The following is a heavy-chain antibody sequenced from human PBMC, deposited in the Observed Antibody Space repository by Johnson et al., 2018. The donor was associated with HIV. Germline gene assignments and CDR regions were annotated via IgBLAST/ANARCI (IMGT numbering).Heavy chain of an antibody. J-gene: IGHJ3*02. CDR1: GFTFSNAW. Sequence: VQLVESGGGLVKPGGSLRLSCAASGFTFSNAWMSWVRQAPGKGLEWVGRIKSKTDGGTTDYAAPVNGSFTISRDDSKNTLYLQMNSLRAEDTAVYYCARERGRIAADAFDIWGQGTMVTVSS. V-gene: IGHV3-15*01. CDR3: ARERGRIAADAFDI. D-gene: IGHD6-13*01. CDR2: IKSKTDGGTT.